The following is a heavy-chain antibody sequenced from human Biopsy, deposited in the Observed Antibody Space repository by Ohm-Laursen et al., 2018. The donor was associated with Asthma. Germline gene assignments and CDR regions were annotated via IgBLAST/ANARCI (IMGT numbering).Heavy chain of an antibody. D-gene: IGHD6-13*01. Sequence: GTLSLTCSLSSGSGGYMRSGNYYWGWIRQPPGKGLEWIGSIYYSGTTYYNPSLESRVTVSADTSKNQFSLKLTSVTAAVTAVYYCVRGSSSWHHGPFHYYYGLDVWGQGTTATVSS. V-gene: IGHV4-39*01. CDR3: VRGSSSWHHGPFHYYYGLDV. CDR1: SGSGGYMRSGNYY. J-gene: IGHJ6*02. CDR2: IYYSGTT.